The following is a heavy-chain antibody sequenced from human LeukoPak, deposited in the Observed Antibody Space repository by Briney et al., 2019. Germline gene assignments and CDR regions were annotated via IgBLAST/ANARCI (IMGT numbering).Heavy chain of an antibody. Sequence: PGGSLRLSCAASGFTFRSYAMIWVRQAPGKGLEWVSAISGCGGSTYYADSVKGRFTISRENSKNTLYLQMNSLRVEDTAVYYCAKDLGYSYDGLDAFDIWGQGTMVTVSS. CDR2: ISGCGGST. V-gene: IGHV3-23*01. CDR3: AKDLGYSYDGLDAFDI. J-gene: IGHJ3*02. CDR1: GFTFRSYA. D-gene: IGHD3-3*01.